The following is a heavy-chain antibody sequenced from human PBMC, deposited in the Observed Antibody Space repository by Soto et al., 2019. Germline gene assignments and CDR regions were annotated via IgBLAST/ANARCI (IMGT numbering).Heavy chain of an antibody. V-gene: IGHV4-31*03. CDR1: GGSLSSSSYY. CDR3: ARSVFP. CDR2: IYYSGNT. J-gene: IGHJ5*02. Sequence: SETLSLTCTVSGGSLSSSSYYWGWIRQPPGKGLEWIGYIYYSGNTYYNPSLKSRVTISVDTSKNQFSLKLSSVTAADTAVYYCARSVFPWGRGTLVTVSS.